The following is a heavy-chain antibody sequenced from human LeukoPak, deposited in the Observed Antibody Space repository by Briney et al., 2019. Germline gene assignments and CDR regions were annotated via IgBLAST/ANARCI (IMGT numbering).Heavy chain of an antibody. CDR3: ASPWEPLSFDY. J-gene: IGHJ4*02. V-gene: IGHV3-30*02. D-gene: IGHD1-26*01. CDR1: GFTFSSYG. Sequence: GGSLRLSCAASGFTFSSYGMHWVRQAPGKGLEWVAFIRYDESNKYYADSVKGRFTISRDNSKNTLYLQMNSLRAEDTAVYYCASPWEPLSFDYWGQGTLVTVSS. CDR2: IRYDESNK.